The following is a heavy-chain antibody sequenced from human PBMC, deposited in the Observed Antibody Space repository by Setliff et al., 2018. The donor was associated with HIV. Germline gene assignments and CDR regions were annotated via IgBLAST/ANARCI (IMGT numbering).Heavy chain of an antibody. Sequence: ASVKVSCKASGYTFIHYDVSWVRRAPGQGLEWMGWINTDTGNPTYAQGFTGRFVFSLDTSVNTAYLQISSLKTEDSAVYYCARGPPSQVDYWGQGTLVTVSS. CDR3: ARGPPSQVDY. J-gene: IGHJ4*02. V-gene: IGHV7-4-1*02. CDR1: GYTFIHYD. CDR2: INTDTGNP.